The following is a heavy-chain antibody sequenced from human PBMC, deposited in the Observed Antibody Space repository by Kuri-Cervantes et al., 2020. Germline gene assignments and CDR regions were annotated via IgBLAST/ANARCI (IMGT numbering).Heavy chain of an antibody. V-gene: IGHV4-59*06. J-gene: IGHJ4*02. CDR1: GGSISSYY. CDR2: IYYSGST. D-gene: IGHD3-9*01. CDR3: ARGVVYDILTGYYARPHFDY. Sequence: SETLSLTCTVSGGSISSYYWSWIRQHPGKGLEWIGYIYYSGSTYYNPSLKSRVTISVDTSKNQFSLKLSSVTAADTAVYYCARGVVYDILTGYYARPHFDYWGQGTLVTVSS.